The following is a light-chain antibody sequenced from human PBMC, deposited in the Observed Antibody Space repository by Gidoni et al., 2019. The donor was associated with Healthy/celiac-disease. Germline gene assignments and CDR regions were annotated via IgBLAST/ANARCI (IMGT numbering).Light chain of an antibody. V-gene: IGKV3-20*01. CDR2: GAS. CDR1: QSVSSSY. J-gene: IGKJ5*01. Sequence: EIVLTQSPGTLSLSPGERATLSCSSSQSVSSSYLAWYQQKPGQAPRLLIYGASSRATGIPDRLRGSGSGTDFTLSISRLEPEDFAVYYCQQYGSSPYPFGQGTRLEIK. CDR3: QQYGSSPYP.